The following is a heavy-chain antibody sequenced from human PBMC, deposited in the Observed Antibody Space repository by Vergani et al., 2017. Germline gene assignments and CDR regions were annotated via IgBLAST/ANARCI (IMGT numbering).Heavy chain of an antibody. Sequence: QVQLVQSGAEVKKPGASVKVSCKASGYTFTSYAMHWVRQAPGQRLEWMGWINAGNGNTKYSQKFQGRVTITRDTSASTAYMELSSLRSEDTAVYYCARVRAVLYDFDYWGQGTLVTVSS. J-gene: IGHJ4*02. V-gene: IGHV1-3*01. CDR1: GYTFTSYA. CDR2: INAGNGNT. D-gene: IGHD2-8*02. CDR3: ARVRAVLYDFDY.